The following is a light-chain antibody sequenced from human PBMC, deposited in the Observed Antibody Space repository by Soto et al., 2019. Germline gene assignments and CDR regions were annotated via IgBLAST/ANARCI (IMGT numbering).Light chain of an antibody. CDR1: SSNIGAGYD. CDR2: ANT. V-gene: IGLV1-40*01. CDR3: QSYDSSLSGYV. Sequence: QSVRTQPPSVSGAPGQRVTISCTGSSSNIGAGYDVHWYQQLPGTAPKLLIYANTNRPSGVPDRFSGSKSGTSASLAITGLQAEDEADYYCQSYDSSLSGYVFGTGTKVTVL. J-gene: IGLJ1*01.